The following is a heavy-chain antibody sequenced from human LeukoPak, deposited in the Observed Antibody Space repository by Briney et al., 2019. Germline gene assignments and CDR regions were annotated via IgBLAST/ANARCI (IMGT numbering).Heavy chain of an antibody. D-gene: IGHD3-10*01. CDR1: GFIFSSYG. J-gene: IGHJ4*02. CDR2: ISGTGTTI. CDR3: ARGGPGSWTFDS. V-gene: IGHV3-48*04. Sequence: GGSLRLSCAASGFIFSSYGMDWLRQAPGKGLEWVSYISGTGTTIYYADSVKDRFTISRDNAKYSLYLQMDSLRADDTAVYSCARGGPGSWTFDSGGQGTLVTVSS.